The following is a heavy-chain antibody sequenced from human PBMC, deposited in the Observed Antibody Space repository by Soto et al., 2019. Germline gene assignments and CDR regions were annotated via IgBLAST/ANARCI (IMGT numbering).Heavy chain of an antibody. CDR1: GGSFSGYY. Sequence: SETLSLTCAVYGGSFSGYYWSWIRQPPGKGLEWIGEINHSGSTNYNPSLKSRVTISVDTSKNQFSLKLSSVTAADTAVYYCARGRIMWQQLFDYWGQGTLVTVSS. J-gene: IGHJ4*02. D-gene: IGHD6-13*01. CDR3: ARGRIMWQQLFDY. V-gene: IGHV4-34*01. CDR2: INHSGST.